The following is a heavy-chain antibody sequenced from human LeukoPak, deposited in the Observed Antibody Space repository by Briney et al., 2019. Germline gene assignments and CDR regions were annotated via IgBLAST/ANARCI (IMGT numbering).Heavy chain of an antibody. J-gene: IGHJ6*02. V-gene: IGHV3-30*18. CDR1: GFTFRSYG. Sequence: GRSLRLSCAASGFTFRSYGMRWVRQAPGKGLEWVAIISYDGSNEYHADSVKGRFTISRDNSKNTMYLQMNSLRVEDTAVYFCAKDRMTTVTSYYHYFGMDVWGQGTTVTVS. CDR2: ISYDGSNE. D-gene: IGHD4-11*01. CDR3: AKDRMTTVTSYYHYFGMDV.